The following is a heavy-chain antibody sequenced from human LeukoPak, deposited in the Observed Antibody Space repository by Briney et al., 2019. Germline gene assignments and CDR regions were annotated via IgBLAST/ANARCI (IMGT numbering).Heavy chain of an antibody. CDR1: GGSISSYY. D-gene: IGHD6-13*01. V-gene: IGHV4-59*01. Sequence: PSETLSLTCTVSGGSISSYYWSWIRQPPGKGLEWIGYIYYSGSTNYNPSLKSRVTISVDTSKNQFSLKLCSVTAADTAVYYCARGGSSWSNYYYYYCMDVWGKGTTVTVSS. J-gene: IGHJ6*03. CDR3: ARGGSSWSNYYYYYCMDV. CDR2: IYYSGST.